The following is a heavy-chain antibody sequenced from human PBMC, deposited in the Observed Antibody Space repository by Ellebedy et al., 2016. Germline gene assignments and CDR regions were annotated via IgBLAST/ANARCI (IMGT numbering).Heavy chain of an antibody. J-gene: IGHJ4*02. CDR3: RQGHYANY. Sequence: GESLKISXTASGLNFNTFFMSWVRQAPGKGLEWVSTISAGSDTTHLADSVKGRFTMSRDIPKNTVYLQMNRLRAEDTAVYYCRQGHYANYWGQGTLVTVSS. V-gene: IGHV3-23*01. CDR1: GLNFNTFF. CDR2: ISAGSDTT. D-gene: IGHD4-17*01.